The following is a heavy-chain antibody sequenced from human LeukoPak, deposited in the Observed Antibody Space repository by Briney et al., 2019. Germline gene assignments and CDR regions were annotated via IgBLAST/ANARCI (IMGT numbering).Heavy chain of an antibody. CDR2: IYYSGST. Sequence: SETLSLTCTVSGGSIITSSNYWGWIRQPPGKGLEWIGSIYYSGSTYYNPSLKSRVTISLDTSKNQFSLKVTSVTAADTAGYYCARHGTPLRYGSGNYYKGAPFDYWGQGTLVTVSS. J-gene: IGHJ4*02. D-gene: IGHD3-10*01. CDR3: ARHGTPLRYGSGNYYKGAPFDY. V-gene: IGHV4-39*01. CDR1: GGSIITSSNY.